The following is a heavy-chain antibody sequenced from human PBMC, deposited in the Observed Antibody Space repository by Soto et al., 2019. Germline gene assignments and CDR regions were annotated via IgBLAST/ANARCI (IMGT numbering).Heavy chain of an antibody. V-gene: IGHV4-34*01. Sequence: QVQLQQWGAGLLKPSETPSLTCAVYGGSFSGYYWSWIRQPPGKGLEWIGEINHSGSTNYNPSLKSRVTISVDTSKNQFSLKLSSVTAADTAVYYCARALYSGSYHPHFDYWGQGTLVTVSS. CDR1: GGSFSGYY. CDR3: ARALYSGSYHPHFDY. J-gene: IGHJ4*02. D-gene: IGHD1-26*01. CDR2: INHSGST.